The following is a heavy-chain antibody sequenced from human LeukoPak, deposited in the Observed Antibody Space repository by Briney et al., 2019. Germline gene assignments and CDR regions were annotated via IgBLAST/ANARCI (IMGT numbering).Heavy chain of an antibody. CDR2: ISSDSTSI. Sequence: GGSLRLSCVASGFTFSSCAMNWVRQAPGKGLEWVSSISSDSTSIHYSDSVKGRFTISRDNARNSLYLQMNNLRAEGTAVYYCASLPWLVRWVYYWGQGTLVTVSS. CDR1: GFTFSSCA. J-gene: IGHJ4*02. V-gene: IGHV3-21*01. CDR3: ASLPWLVRWVYY. D-gene: IGHD6-19*01.